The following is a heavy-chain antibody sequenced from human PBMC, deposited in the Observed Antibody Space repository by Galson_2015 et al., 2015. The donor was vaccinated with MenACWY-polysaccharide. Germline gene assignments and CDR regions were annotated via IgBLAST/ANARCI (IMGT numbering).Heavy chain of an antibody. CDR3: ARGGRRGVWYEGDY. CDR2: MSPTSGNT. J-gene: IGHJ4*02. V-gene: IGHV1-8*01. Sequence: SCKGSGYTFTTIASNWVRQAPGQGLEWMAWMSPTSGNTGSAQKFQGRVTMTWNTSISTAYMELSSLRSEDTAVYYCARGGRRGVWYEGDYWGQGTLVTVSS. CDR1: GYTFTTIA. D-gene: IGHD6-19*01.